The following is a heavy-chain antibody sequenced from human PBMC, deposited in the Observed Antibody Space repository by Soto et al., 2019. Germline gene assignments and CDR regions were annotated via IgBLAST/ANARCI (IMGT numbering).Heavy chain of an antibody. CDR3: ASAAAGKGNFEY. CDR1: WDRFFSNIAA. V-gene: IGHV6-1*01. Sequence: SHAVSLTCAISWDRFFSNIAAWNLSRESQARGFEWLGRKYYRSKWYNDYAVSVKSRITIKPDKSKNQFSLQLNSVNHEDTAVSYCASAAAGKGNFEYWGQGTLVTVSS. J-gene: IGHJ4*02. CDR2: KYYRSKWYN. D-gene: IGHD6-13*01.